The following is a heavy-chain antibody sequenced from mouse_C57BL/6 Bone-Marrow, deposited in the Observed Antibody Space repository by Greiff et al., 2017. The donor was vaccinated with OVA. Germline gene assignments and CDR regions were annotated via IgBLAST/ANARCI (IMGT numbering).Heavy chain of an antibody. CDR3: AREITTVVATLHYWYFDV. V-gene: IGHV3-5*01. J-gene: IGHJ1*03. Sequence: EVKLQESGPGLVKPSQTVFLTCTVTGISITTGNYRWSWIRQFPGNKLEWIGYIYYSGTITYNPSLTSRTTITRDTPKNQFFLEMNSLTAEDTATYYCAREITTVVATLHYWYFDVWGTGTTVTVSS. CDR1: GISITTGNYR. D-gene: IGHD1-1*01. CDR2: IYYSGTI.